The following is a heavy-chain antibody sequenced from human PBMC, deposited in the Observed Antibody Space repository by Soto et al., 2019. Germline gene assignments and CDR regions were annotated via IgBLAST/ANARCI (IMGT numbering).Heavy chain of an antibody. J-gene: IGHJ4*02. CDR3: ARERGGLKYYFHX. D-gene: IGHD3-10*01. V-gene: IGHV1-2*02. CDR2: LNPNSGGT. Sequence: ASVKVSCKASGYTFTGYYMHWVRQAPGQGLEWVGWLNPNSGGTNYAQKFQGRVTMTRDTSISTDYMELSRLRSEDTAVYYCARERGGLKYYFHXWGQGTLVTVSX. CDR1: GYTFTGYY.